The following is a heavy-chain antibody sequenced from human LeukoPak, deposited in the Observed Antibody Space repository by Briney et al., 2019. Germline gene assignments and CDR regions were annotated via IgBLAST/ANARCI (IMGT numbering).Heavy chain of an antibody. D-gene: IGHD4-17*01. CDR1: GFTFGDYA. J-gene: IGHJ4*02. V-gene: IGHV3-49*04. CDR3: TLSTVTPFDY. Sequence: GGSLRLSCTASGFTFGDYAMSWVRQAPGKGLEWVGFIRSKAYGGTTEYAASVKGRFTISRDDSKSIAYLQMNSLKTEDTAVYYCTLSTVTPFDYWGQGTLVTVSP. CDR2: IRSKAYGGTT.